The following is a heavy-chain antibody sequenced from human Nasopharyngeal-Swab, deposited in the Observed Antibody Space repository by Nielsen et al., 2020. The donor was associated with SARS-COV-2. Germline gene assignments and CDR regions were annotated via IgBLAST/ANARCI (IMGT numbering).Heavy chain of an antibody. D-gene: IGHD4-11*01. CDR3: ARAVYYYYYMDV. CDR2: IYHSGST. Sequence: WIRQPPGKGLEWIGYIYHSGSTYYNPSLKSRVAISVDRSKNQFSLKLNSVTAADTAVYYCARAVYYYYYMDVWGKGTTVTVSS. V-gene: IGHV4-30-2*01. J-gene: IGHJ6*03.